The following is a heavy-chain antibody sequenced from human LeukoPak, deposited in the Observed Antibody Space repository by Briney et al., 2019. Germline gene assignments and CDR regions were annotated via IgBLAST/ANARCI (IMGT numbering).Heavy chain of an antibody. CDR2: IYYSGST. CDR1: GGSLSGYY. J-gene: IGHJ3*01. CDR3: ARHDGSSWYYAFDV. Sequence: SETLSLTCAVYGGSLSGYYWSWIRQPPGKGLEWIGYIYYSGSTNYNPSLKSRVTISLDTSKNQFSLKLSSVTAADTAVYYCARHDGSSWYYAFDVWGQGTMVTVSS. D-gene: IGHD6-13*01. V-gene: IGHV4-59*08.